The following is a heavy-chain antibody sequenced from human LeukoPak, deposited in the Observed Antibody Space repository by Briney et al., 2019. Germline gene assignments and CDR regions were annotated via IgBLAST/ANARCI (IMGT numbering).Heavy chain of an antibody. D-gene: IGHD6-19*01. CDR1: GFTFSSYA. CDR3: ARQDSSGWGFDY. J-gene: IGHJ4*02. Sequence: PGGSLRLSCAASGFTFSSYAMSWVRQAPGKGLEWVSAISGSGGSTYYADSVKGRFTISRDNSKNTLYLQMNSLRSDDTAVYYCARQDSSGWGFDYWGQGTLVTVSS. CDR2: ISGSGGST. V-gene: IGHV3-23*01.